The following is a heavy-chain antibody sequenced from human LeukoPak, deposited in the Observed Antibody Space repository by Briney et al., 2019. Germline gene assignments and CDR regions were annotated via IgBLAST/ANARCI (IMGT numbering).Heavy chain of an antibody. Sequence: SETLSLTCSVSGGSISIYYWSWIRQPAGKGLEWIGRIYTSGSTNYNPSLESRVTMSVDTSKNQFSLTLNSVTAADTGVYYCARWTTVTRAFDFWGQGTLVTVSS. J-gene: IGHJ4*02. CDR3: ARWTTVTRAFDF. CDR1: GGSISIYY. CDR2: IYTSGST. D-gene: IGHD4-17*01. V-gene: IGHV4-4*07.